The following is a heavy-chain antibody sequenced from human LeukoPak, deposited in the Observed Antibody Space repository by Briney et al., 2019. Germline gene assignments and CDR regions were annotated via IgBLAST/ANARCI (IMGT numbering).Heavy chain of an antibody. V-gene: IGHV1-2*02. Sequence: ASVKVSCKASGYIFTTYFIHWVRQAPGQGLEWMGWINPNNGDTNYVQKFQGRVTMTRDTSISTAYMGLARLRSDDTAVYYCAREGGYDILTGYQDYWGQGTLVTVSS. CDR3: AREGGYDILTGYQDY. J-gene: IGHJ4*02. CDR1: GYIFTTYF. D-gene: IGHD3-9*01. CDR2: INPNNGDT.